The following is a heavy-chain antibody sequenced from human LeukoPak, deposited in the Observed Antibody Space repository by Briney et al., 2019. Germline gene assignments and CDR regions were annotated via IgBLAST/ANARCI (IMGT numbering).Heavy chain of an antibody. D-gene: IGHD4-23*01. CDR1: GGSISNYY. V-gene: IGHV4-59*01. Sequence: PSETLSLTCTVSGGSISNYYLGWIRQPPGKGLQWIGFSYHSGSTNYNPSLKSRVTMSVDTSKNQFSLKLNSVTAADTAVYYCARHGGNSGWYFDLWGRGTLVIVSS. CDR2: SYHSGST. CDR3: ARHGGNSGWYFDL. J-gene: IGHJ2*01.